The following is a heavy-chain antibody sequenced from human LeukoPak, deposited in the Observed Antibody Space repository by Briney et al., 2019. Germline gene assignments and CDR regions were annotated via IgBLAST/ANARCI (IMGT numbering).Heavy chain of an antibody. CDR1: GFTIGGFA. CDR3: AKAVTYYYDSSGYYYFDY. V-gene: IGHV3-23*01. J-gene: IGHJ4*02. D-gene: IGHD3-22*01. CDR2: IGSDYKT. Sequence: GGSLRLSCAASGFTIGGFAMTWVRQAPGKGLEWVSSIGSDYKTHYSESVKGRFAISRDNSQSTVFLQMNSLRAEDTAVYYRAKAVTYYYDSSGYYYFDYWGQGTLVTVSS.